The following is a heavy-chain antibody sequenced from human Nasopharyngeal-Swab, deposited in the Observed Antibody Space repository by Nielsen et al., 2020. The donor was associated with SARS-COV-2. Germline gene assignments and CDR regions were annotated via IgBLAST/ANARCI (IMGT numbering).Heavy chain of an antibody. J-gene: IGHJ4*02. Sequence: GSSLKISCAASGFTFSRYGMHWVSQALGKGLEWVAVISYDGSNKYYADSVKGRFTISRDNSKNTLYLQMNSLRAEDTAVYYCARGHNTYCGGDCYSLAPDYWGQGTLVTVSS. V-gene: IGHV3-30*03. CDR3: ARGHNTYCGGDCYSLAPDY. D-gene: IGHD2-21*02. CDR2: ISYDGSNK. CDR1: GFTFSRYG.